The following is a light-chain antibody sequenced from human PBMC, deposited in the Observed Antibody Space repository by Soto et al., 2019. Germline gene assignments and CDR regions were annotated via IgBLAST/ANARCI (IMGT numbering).Light chain of an antibody. CDR1: SNDVGGYNL. V-gene: IGLV2-23*02. Sequence: QSVLTQPASVSGSPGHSITISCTGTSNDVGGYNLVSWFQQHPGKAPKLMISEVNKRPSGVSKRFSGSKSANTDSLTISGLQAEDEADYYCCSHVGGSSPQWVFGGGTKLTVL. CDR2: EVN. J-gene: IGLJ3*02. CDR3: CSHVGGSSPQWV.